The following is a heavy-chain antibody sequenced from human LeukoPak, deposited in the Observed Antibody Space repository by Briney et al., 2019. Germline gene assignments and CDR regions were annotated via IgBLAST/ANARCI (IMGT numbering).Heavy chain of an antibody. V-gene: IGHV3-30*07. CDR3: AKRLDPYYFDY. J-gene: IGHJ4*02. Sequence: GRSLRLSCAASGFTFSSYAMHWVRQAPGKGLEWVAVISYDGSNKYYADSVKGRFTISRDNSKNTLYLQMNSLRAEDTAVYYCAKRLDPYYFDYWGQGTLVTVSS. CDR1: GFTFSSYA. CDR2: ISYDGSNK. D-gene: IGHD1-1*01.